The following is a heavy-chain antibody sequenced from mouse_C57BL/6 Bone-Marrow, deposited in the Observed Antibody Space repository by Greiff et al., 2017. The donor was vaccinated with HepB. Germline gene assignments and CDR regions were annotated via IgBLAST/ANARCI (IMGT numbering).Heavy chain of an antibody. CDR1: GYAFSSSW. D-gene: IGHD1-1*01. J-gene: IGHJ3*01. Sequence: QVQLKQSGPELVKPGASVKISCKASGYAFSSSWMNWVKQRPGKGLEWIGRIYPGDGDTNYNGKFKGKATLTADKSSSTAYMQLSSLTSEDSAVYFCARGPWNYGSSSAWFAYWGQGTLVTVSA. V-gene: IGHV1-82*01. CDR3: ARGPWNYGSSSAWFAY. CDR2: IYPGDGDT.